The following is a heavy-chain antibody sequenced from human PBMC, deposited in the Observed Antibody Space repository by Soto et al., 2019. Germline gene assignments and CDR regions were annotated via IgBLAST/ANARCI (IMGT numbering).Heavy chain of an antibody. CDR2: ISGSGGST. CDR1: GFTFSSYA. CDR3: AKVPGPWSYYFDY. Sequence: XXSLRLSCAASGFTFSSYAMRWVLQVPGKGLEWVSVISGSGGSTYYADSVKGRFTISRDNSKNTLYLQMNSLRAEDTAVYYCAKVPGPWSYYFDYWGQGTLVTVSS. J-gene: IGHJ4*02. D-gene: IGHD3-10*01. V-gene: IGHV3-23*01.